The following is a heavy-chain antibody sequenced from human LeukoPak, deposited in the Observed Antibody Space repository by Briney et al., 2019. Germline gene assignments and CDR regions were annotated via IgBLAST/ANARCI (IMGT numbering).Heavy chain of an antibody. J-gene: IGHJ4*02. Sequence: GGSLRLSCAASGFTFSNYAMHWVRQATGKGVEWEPDISYDGNNKYYAHCVMCLFTISRDNSKTTVYLQMDSLRAEDMAFYYCARPSAGYSYAYNCWGQGTLVTVSS. CDR3: ARPSAGYSYAYNC. CDR1: GFTFSNYA. D-gene: IGHD5-18*01. V-gene: IGHV3-30*04. CDR2: ISYDGNNK.